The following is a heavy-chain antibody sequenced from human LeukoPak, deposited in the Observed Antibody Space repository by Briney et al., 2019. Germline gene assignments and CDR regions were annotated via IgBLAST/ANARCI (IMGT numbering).Heavy chain of an antibody. CDR3: ARNLRYFDWDY. CDR1: GFTFGKYW. V-gene: IGHV3-7*03. Sequence: PGGSLRLSCVASGFTFGKYWMSWVRQAPRKGLEWVANIKQDGSEKYYVDSVKGRFTISRDNAKNSLYLQMNSLRAEDTAVYYCARNLRYFDWDYWGQGTLVTVSS. CDR2: IKQDGSEK. J-gene: IGHJ4*02. D-gene: IGHD3-9*01.